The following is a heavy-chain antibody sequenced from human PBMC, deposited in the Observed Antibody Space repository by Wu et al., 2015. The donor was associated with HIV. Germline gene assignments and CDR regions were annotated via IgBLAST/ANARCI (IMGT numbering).Heavy chain of an antibody. CDR2: ISAYNGNT. CDR1: GYSFTDYG. J-gene: IGHJ6*03. CDR3: ARDEGGDDYYYYYMDV. Sequence: QVQLVQSGGEVKKPGASVKVACKTSGYSFTDYGIHWVRQAPGQGLEWMGWISAYNGNTNYAQKLQGRVTMTTDTSTSTAYMELRSLRSDDTAVYYCARDEGGDDYYYYYMDVWGKGTTVTVSS. V-gene: IGHV1-18*01. D-gene: IGHD2-21*02.